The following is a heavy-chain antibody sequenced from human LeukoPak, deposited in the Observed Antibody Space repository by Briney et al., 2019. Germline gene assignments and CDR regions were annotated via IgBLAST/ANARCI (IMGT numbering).Heavy chain of an antibody. CDR1: GYTFTSYD. CDR3: ARGYRAYYDSSGYSDY. D-gene: IGHD3-22*01. Sequence: ASVKVSCKASGYTFTSYDINWVRQAPGQGLEWMGWMNPNSGNTVYAQKFQGRVTMTRNTSISTAYMELSSLRSEDTAVYYCARGYRAYYDSSGYSDYWGQGTLVTVSS. V-gene: IGHV1-8*01. J-gene: IGHJ4*02. CDR2: MNPNSGNT.